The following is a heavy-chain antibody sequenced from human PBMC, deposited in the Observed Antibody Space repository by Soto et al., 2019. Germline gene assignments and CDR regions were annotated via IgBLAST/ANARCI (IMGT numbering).Heavy chain of an antibody. Sequence: ASVKVSCKVSGYTLTELSMHWVRQAPGKGLEWMGGFDPEDGETIYAQKFQGRVTMTEDTSTDTAYMELSSLRSEDTAVYYCATGPSSHLWFGELGGDYWGQGTLVTVSS. CDR1: GYTLTELS. D-gene: IGHD3-10*01. J-gene: IGHJ4*02. CDR2: FDPEDGET. CDR3: ATGPSSHLWFGELGGDY. V-gene: IGHV1-24*01.